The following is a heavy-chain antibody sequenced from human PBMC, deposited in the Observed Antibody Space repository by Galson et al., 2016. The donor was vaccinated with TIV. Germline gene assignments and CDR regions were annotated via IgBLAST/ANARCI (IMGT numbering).Heavy chain of an antibody. J-gene: IGHJ6*03. CDR3: AREKVWGGREAGSEAFPYSFFMDV. CDR1: GGSIRSQS. CDR2: IGVSGNT. Sequence: TLSLTCTVSGGSIRSQSWSWIRQPAGKGLEWIGRIGVSGNTDYSPSLKSRVTMSQDTSNNQFSIRLISLTAADTAVYYCAREKVWGGREAGSEAFPYSFFMDVWGKGTTVTISS. D-gene: IGHD3-10*01. V-gene: IGHV4-4*07.